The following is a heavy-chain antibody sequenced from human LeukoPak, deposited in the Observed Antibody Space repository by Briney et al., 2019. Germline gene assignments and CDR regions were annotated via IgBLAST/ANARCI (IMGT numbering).Heavy chain of an antibody. V-gene: IGHV3-33*06. Sequence: GGSLRLSCAASGFTFSSYGMYWVRQAPGKGLEWVAVIWYDGSNKFYVDSVKGRFTISRDNSKNTLYLQMNSLRAEDTAVYYCAKDMTGNSYYFDYWGQGTPVTVSS. J-gene: IGHJ4*02. D-gene: IGHD1-14*01. CDR2: IWYDGSNK. CDR1: GFTFSSYG. CDR3: AKDMTGNSYYFDY.